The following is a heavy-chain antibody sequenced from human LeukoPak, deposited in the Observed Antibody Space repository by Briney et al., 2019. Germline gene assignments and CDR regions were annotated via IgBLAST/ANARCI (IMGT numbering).Heavy chain of an antibody. V-gene: IGHV3-7*02. Sequence: PGGSLRLSCEASGFTFSSYWMSWVRQAPGKGLEWVANIKEDGSEKYYLDAVKGRFTISRDNAKNALYLQMNSLRDEDTAVYYCARGRLTCSGGSCYSWYFDLWGRGTLVTVSS. CDR3: ARGRLTCSGGSCYSWYFDL. CDR1: GFTFSSYW. J-gene: IGHJ2*01. D-gene: IGHD2-15*01. CDR2: IKEDGSEK.